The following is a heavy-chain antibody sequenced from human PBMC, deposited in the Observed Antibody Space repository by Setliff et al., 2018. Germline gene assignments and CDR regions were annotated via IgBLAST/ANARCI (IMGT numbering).Heavy chain of an antibody. CDR1: GGSISSSIYY. D-gene: IGHD6-6*01. V-gene: IGHV4-39*07. J-gene: IGHJ6*02. Sequence: PSETLSLTCTVSGGSISSSIYYWGWIRQPPGKGLEWIGSIYYSGSTYYNPSLKSRVTISVDTSKNQFSLKLSSVTAADTAVYYCARVSQLVVLSLYYYHGMDVWGQGTTVTVSS. CDR3: ARVSQLVVLSLYYYHGMDV. CDR2: IYYSGST.